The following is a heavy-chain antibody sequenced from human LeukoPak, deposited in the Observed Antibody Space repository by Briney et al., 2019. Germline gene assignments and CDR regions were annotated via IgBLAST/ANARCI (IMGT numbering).Heavy chain of an antibody. J-gene: IGHJ4*02. CDR3: AKDIYGSGRGFDY. D-gene: IGHD3-10*01. CDR1: GFTFSSYA. Sequence: GGSLRLSCAASGFTFSSYAMSWVRQAPGKGLEWVSAISGSGGSTYYADSVKGRFTISRDNAKNSLYLQMNSPRAEDTALYYCAKDIYGSGRGFDYWGQGTLVTVSS. V-gene: IGHV3-23*01. CDR2: ISGSGGST.